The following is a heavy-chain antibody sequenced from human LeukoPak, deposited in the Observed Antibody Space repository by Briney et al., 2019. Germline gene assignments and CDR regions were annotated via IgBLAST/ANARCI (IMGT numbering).Heavy chain of an antibody. CDR1: GFTFNRYD. CDR2: IETAGET. Sequence: GGSLRLPCAASGFTFNRYDMHWVRQGTGKGLEWVSAIETAGETHYAGSVKGRFTISRENAKNSLYLQMNSLRAGDTAVYYCVRDYSGENVFDIWGQGTMVTVSS. V-gene: IGHV3-13*04. D-gene: IGHD3-16*01. CDR3: VRDYSGENVFDI. J-gene: IGHJ3*02.